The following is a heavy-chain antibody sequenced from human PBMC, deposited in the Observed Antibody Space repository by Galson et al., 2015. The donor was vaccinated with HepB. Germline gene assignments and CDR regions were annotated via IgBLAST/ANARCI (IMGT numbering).Heavy chain of an antibody. Sequence: SETLSLTCAVYGGSFSAYYWRWIWIRQPPGKGLEWIGEINHSGITNYNPSLKSRVTITLDTSKNQFSLKLTSVTAADTAVYYCARGRVEDATFYHYYALDVWGQGTTVTVSS. D-gene: IGHD2-15*01. V-gene: IGHV4-34*01. CDR3: ARGRVEDATFYHYYALDV. J-gene: IGHJ6*02. CDR2: INHSGIT. CDR1: GGSFSAYY.